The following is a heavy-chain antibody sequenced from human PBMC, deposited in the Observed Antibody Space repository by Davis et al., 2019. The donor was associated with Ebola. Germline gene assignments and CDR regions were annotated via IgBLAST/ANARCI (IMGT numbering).Heavy chain of an antibody. CDR1: GGTFSSYA. CDR3: ARGRYSYGIYYFDY. Sequence: SVKVSCKASGGTFSSYAISWVRQAPGQGLEWMGGIIPILGIANYAQKFQGRVTITADKSTSTAYMELSSLRAEDTAVYYCARGRYSYGIYYFDYWGQGTLVTVSS. J-gene: IGHJ4*02. D-gene: IGHD5-18*01. V-gene: IGHV1-69*10. CDR2: IIPILGIA.